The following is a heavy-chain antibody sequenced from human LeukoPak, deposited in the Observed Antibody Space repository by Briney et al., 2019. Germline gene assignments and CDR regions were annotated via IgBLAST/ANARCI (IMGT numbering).Heavy chain of an antibody. J-gene: IGHJ4*02. D-gene: IGHD3-22*01. CDR1: GYTFTSYG. Sequence: ASVKVSCKASGYTFTSYGISWVRQAPGQGLEWMGWISAYNGNTNYAQKLQGRVTMTTDTSTSTAYMELRSLRSDDTAVYYCARDSADYYDSSALHYFDYWGQGTLSPSPQ. CDR3: ARDSADYYDSSALHYFDY. CDR2: ISAYNGNT. V-gene: IGHV1-18*01.